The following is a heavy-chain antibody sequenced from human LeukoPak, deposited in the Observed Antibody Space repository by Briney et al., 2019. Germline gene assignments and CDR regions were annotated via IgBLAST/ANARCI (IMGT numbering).Heavy chain of an antibody. CDR1: GFTFSSYW. J-gene: IGHJ4*02. CDR2: IKQDGSEK. Sequence: GGSLRLSCAAPGFTFSSYWMSWVRQAPGKGLEWVANIKQDGSEKYYVDSVKGRFTISRDNAKNSLYLQMNSLRAEDTAVYYCARGFYGSGSYYKYWGQGTLVTVSS. V-gene: IGHV3-7*01. D-gene: IGHD3-10*01. CDR3: ARGFYGSGSYYKY.